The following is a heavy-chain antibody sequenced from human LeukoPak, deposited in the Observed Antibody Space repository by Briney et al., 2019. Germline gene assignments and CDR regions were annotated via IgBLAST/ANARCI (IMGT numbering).Heavy chain of an antibody. CDR1: GYTLTELS. V-gene: IGHV1-24*01. J-gene: IGHJ4*02. Sequence: ASVKVSCKVSGYTLTELSMHWVRQAPGKGLEWMGGFDPEDDETIYAQKFQGRVTMTRDMSTSTVYMDLSSLRFEDTAVYYCAREGLAYGRAGDDYWGQGTLVTVSS. CDR3: AREGLAYGRAGDDY. D-gene: IGHD2-21*01. CDR2: FDPEDDET.